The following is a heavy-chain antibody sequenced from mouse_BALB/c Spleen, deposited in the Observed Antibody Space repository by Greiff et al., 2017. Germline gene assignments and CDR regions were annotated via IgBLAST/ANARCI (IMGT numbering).Heavy chain of an antibody. CDR3: ARYLYDGYSYFDY. Sequence: EVKLVESGPSLVKPSQTLSLTCSVTGDSITSGYWNWIRKFPGNKLEYMGYISYSGSTYYNPSLKSRISITRDTSKNQYYLQLNSVTTEDTATYYCARYLYDGYSYFDYWGQGTTLTVSS. CDR1: GDSITSGY. CDR2: ISYSGST. J-gene: IGHJ2*01. D-gene: IGHD2-3*01. V-gene: IGHV3-8*02.